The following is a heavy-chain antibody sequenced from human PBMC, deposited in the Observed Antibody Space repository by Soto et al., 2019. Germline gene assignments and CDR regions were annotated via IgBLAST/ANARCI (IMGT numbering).Heavy chain of an antibody. CDR1: GGSISSGGYY. D-gene: IGHD2-2*01. V-gene: IGHV4-31*03. J-gene: IGHJ4*02. CDR3: ARASGKYCSSTTCYTPYYFDY. CDR2: IYYSGST. Sequence: SETLSLTCTVSGGSISSGGYYWSWIRRHPGKGLEWIGYIYYSGSTYHNPSLRSRVTISEDTSKNQFSLKLSSVTAADSAVYYCARASGKYCSSTTCYTPYYFDYWGQGTLVTVSS.